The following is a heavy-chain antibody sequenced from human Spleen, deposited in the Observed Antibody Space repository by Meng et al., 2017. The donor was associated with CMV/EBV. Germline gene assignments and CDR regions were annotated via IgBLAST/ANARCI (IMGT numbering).Heavy chain of an antibody. V-gene: IGHV3-53*01. CDR2: IYSGGST. J-gene: IGHJ5*02. CDR3: TRLWSTGGFDP. CDR1: GFTVSSNY. Sequence: GESLKISCAASGFTVSSNYMSWVRQAPGKGLEWVSIIYSGGSTYYADSVKGRFTISRDNSKNTLYLQMNSLRAEDTAVYYCTRLWSTGGFDPWGQGTLVTVSS. D-gene: IGHD2-2*01.